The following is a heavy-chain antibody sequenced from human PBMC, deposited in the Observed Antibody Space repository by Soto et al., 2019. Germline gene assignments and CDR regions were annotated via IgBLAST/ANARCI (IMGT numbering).Heavy chain of an antibody. D-gene: IGHD6-19*01. CDR1: GFTFSDYA. Sequence: GGSLRLSCAASGFTFSDYAMHWVRQAPGKGLEWVAVIWYDGDSKYYADSVKGRFTISRDNSKNTLYLQMNSLRAEDAAAYYCARSLGMAVAGDLQHWGQGTLVTVSS. CDR3: ARSLGMAVAGDLQH. V-gene: IGHV3-33*01. CDR2: IWYDGDSK. J-gene: IGHJ1*01.